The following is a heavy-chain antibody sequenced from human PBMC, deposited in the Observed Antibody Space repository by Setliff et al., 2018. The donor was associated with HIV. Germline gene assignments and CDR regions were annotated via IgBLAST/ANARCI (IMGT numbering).Heavy chain of an antibody. V-gene: IGHV1-3*04. CDR2: IDTDNGYR. CDR3: ARWCAAAGCYPAIYHFDS. Sequence: ASVKVFCKASGYTFSEYAIHWVRQAPGQRLEWMGRIDTDNGYRRYSPKLQGRVTITKDTSANTAYMELRGLRSEDTAVYYCARWCAAAGCYPAIYHFDSWGQGTLVTVS. D-gene: IGHD2-2*01. CDR1: GYTFSEYA. J-gene: IGHJ4*02.